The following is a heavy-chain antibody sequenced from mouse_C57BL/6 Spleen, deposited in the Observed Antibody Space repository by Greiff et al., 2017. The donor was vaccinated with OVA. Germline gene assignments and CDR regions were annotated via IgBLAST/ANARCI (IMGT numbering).Heavy chain of an antibody. Sequence: VQLQQSGPGLVAPSQSLSITCTVSGFSLTSYGVSWVRQPPGKGLEWLGVLWGYGSTHFHSALISRLSISKDNSKSQVFLKRNSLQTDDTATYYCAKLEITNSAYWGQGTLVTVSA. CDR2: LWGYGST. CDR3: AKLEITNSAY. D-gene: IGHD2-4*01. CDR1: GFSLTSYG. J-gene: IGHJ3*01. V-gene: IGHV2-3*01.